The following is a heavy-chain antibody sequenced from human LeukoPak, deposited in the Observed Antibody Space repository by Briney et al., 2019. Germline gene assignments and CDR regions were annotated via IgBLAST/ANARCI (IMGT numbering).Heavy chain of an antibody. J-gene: IGHJ4*02. D-gene: IGHD6-19*01. CDR1: RVANRSNS. Sequence: THWPSFEVPRVANRSNSRSSICQPAGKGLGWIGRIYTIMSTNYNPSLKSRVTMSVDTSKNQFSLKLSSVTAADTAVYYCARGGPYSSGWYGFDYWGQGALVTVSS. V-gene: IGHV4-4*07. CDR2: IYTIMST. CDR3: ARGGPYSSGWYGFDY.